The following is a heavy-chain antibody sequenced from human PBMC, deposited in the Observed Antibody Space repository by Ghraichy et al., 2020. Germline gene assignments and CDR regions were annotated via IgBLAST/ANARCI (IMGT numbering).Heavy chain of an antibody. V-gene: IGHV3-21*01. Sequence: GGSLRLSCAASGFSFSIYDMNWVRQAPGKGLEWVSFISSSSDDIYYAESLKGRFTISRDNAKKSLYLQMNSLRVEDTAVYFCARKPRWTTVTICTFDYWGQGTLVTVSS. CDR2: ISSSSDDI. CDR1: GFSFSIYD. CDR3: ARKPRWTTVTICTFDY. D-gene: IGHD4-17*01. J-gene: IGHJ4*02.